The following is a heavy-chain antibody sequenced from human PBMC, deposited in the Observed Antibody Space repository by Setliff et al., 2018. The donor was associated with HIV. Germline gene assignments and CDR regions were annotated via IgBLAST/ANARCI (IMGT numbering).Heavy chain of an antibody. D-gene: IGHD3-22*01. CDR1: GYTFTSYG. J-gene: IGHJ6*03. V-gene: IGHV1-18*01. Sequence: GASVKVSCKASGYTFTSYGISWVRQAPGQGLEWMGWISAYNGNTNYAQKLQGRVTMTTDTSTSPAYMELRSLRSDDTAVYYCARVSYDSSGYYFNQGGNYYYYYMDVWGKGTTVTVSS. CDR3: ARVSYDSSGYYFNQGGNYYYYYMDV. CDR2: ISAYNGNT.